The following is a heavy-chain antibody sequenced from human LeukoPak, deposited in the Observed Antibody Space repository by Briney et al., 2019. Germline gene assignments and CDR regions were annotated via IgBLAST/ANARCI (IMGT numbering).Heavy chain of an antibody. J-gene: IGHJ4*02. CDR2: ISSNSSYI. Sequence: GGSLRLSCAASGFTFSSYSMNWVRQAPGKGLEWVSSISSNSSYIYYADSVKGRFTISRDNAKNSLYLQMNSLRAEDTAVYYCARAAHYDILTGYFDYWGRGTLVTVSS. CDR3: ARAAHYDILTGYFDY. D-gene: IGHD3-9*01. V-gene: IGHV3-21*01. CDR1: GFTFSSYS.